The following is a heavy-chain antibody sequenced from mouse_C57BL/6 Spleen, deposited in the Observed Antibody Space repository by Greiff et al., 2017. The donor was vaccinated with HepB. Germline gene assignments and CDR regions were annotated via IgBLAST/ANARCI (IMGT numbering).Heavy chain of an antibody. Sequence: EVKLVESGEGLVKPGGSLKLSCAASGFTFSSYAMSWVRQTPEKRLEWVAYISSGGDYIYYADTVKGRFTISRDNARNTLYLQMSSLKSEDTSMYYCTRDDRAWFAYWGQGTLVTVSA. V-gene: IGHV5-9-1*02. CDR2: ISSGGDYI. CDR1: GFTFSSYA. J-gene: IGHJ3*01. CDR3: TRDDRAWFAY.